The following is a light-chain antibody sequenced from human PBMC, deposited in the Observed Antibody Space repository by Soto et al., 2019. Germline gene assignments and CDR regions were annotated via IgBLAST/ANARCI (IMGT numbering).Light chain of an antibody. CDR3: FSFTTDWTHV. J-gene: IGLJ1*01. CDR1: SSDVGAYNY. CDR2: EVS. Sequence: QSVLTQPASVSGSPGQSITISCTGTSSDVGAYNYVSWFQQHPGKAPTLIISEVSNRPSGVSNRLSGSKYGNAASLNISGLQAEDEADYFCFSFTTDWTHVFGTGTKVTV. V-gene: IGLV2-14*01.